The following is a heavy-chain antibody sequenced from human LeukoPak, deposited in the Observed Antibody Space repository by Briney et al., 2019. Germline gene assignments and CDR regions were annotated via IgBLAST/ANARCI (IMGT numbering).Heavy chain of an antibody. CDR2: ICYSGST. J-gene: IGHJ4*02. V-gene: IGHV4-59*01. CDR3: AGVGTYGSGSYLSWLDY. CDR1: GGSISSYY. D-gene: IGHD3-10*01. Sequence: PSETLSLTCTVSGGSISSYYLSWIRQPPGKGLEWIGFICYSGSTNYYPSLKSRVTILVDTYKKQFFLKLSSVTAADTAVYYCAGVGTYGSGSYLSWLDYWGQGTLVTVSS.